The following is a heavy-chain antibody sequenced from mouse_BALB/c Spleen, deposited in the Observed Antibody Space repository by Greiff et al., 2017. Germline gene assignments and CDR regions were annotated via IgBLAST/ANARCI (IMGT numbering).Heavy chain of an antibody. D-gene: IGHD2-1*01. CDR3: ARNLIYYGNYPYAMDY. J-gene: IGHJ4*01. V-gene: IGHV2-2*02. CDR1: GFSLTSYG. Sequence: QVQLQQSGPGLVQPSQSLSITCTVSGFSLTSYGVHWVRQSPGKGLEWLGVIWSGGSTDYNAAFISRLSISKDNSKSQVFFKMNSLQANDTAIYYCARNLIYYGNYPYAMDYWGQGTSVTVSS. CDR2: IWSGGST.